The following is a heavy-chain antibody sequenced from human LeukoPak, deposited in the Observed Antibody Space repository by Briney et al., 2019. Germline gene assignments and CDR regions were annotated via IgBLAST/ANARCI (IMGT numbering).Heavy chain of an antibody. Sequence: GGSLRLSCAASGLAFSDSAMSWVRQAPGKGLEWVSVITGSGHTTYYADSVMGRFTISRDNSKNTLYLQMNSLRAEDTAVYYCAKRSYCSGGRCYYYMDVWGKGTTVTVSS. D-gene: IGHD2-15*01. V-gene: IGHV3-23*01. CDR2: ITGSGHTT. CDR3: AKRSYCSGGRCYYYMDV. J-gene: IGHJ6*03. CDR1: GLAFSDSA.